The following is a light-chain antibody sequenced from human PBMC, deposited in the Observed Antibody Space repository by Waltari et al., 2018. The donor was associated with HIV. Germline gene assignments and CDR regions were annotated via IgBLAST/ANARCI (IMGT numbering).Light chain of an antibody. V-gene: IGLV3-1*01. CDR1: KLGGND. J-gene: IGLJ2*01. CDR3: QAWDSFTGL. CDR2: QDT. Sequence: SFELTQPPSVSVSPGQPARITRSGAKLGGNDVSWYQQRPGQSPVLIIYQDTKRPSGIPERFSGSNSGNTVTLTISGTQALDEADYYCQAWDSFTGLFGGGTKLTVL.